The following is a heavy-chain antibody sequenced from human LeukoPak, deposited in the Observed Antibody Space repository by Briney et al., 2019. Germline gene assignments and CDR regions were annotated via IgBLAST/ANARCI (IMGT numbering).Heavy chain of an antibody. V-gene: IGHV4-59*05. J-gene: IGHJ5*02. CDR3: ARGPGLYSSSSADWFDP. CDR2: IYYSGST. Sequence: SETLSLTCTVSGGSISSYYWSWIRQPPGKGLEWIGSIYYSGSTYYNPSLKSRVTISVDTSKNQFSLKLSSVTAADTAVYYYARGPGLYSSSSADWFDPWGQGTLVTVSS. CDR1: GGSISSYY. D-gene: IGHD6-6*01.